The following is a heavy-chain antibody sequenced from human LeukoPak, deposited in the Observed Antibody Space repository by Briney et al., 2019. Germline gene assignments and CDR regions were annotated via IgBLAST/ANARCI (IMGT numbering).Heavy chain of an antibody. CDR1: GLTVSSYS. J-gene: IGHJ4*02. CDR3: ARGGWGSSTSCRF. D-gene: IGHD2-2*01. V-gene: IGHV3-48*02. Sequence: GGSLRLSCVASGLTVSSYSMNWVRQAPGKGLEWVSYISSSSSTIYYADSVKGRFTISRDNAKNSLDLQMNSLRDEDTAVYYCARGGWGSSTSCRFWGQGTLVTVSS. CDR2: ISSSSSTI.